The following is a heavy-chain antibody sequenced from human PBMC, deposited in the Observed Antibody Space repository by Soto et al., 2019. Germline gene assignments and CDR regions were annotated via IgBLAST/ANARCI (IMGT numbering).Heavy chain of an antibody. CDR3: AKRRGGTANGLDV. D-gene: IGHD2-15*01. CDR2: ISWKSASI. J-gene: IGHJ6*02. CDR1: GFSFGDYA. Sequence: EVQLVESGGDLVQPGRSLRLSCAASGFSFGDYAMHWVRQAPGKGLEWVSGISWKSASIGYADSVKGRFTISRDNAKTSLYLQMNSLSAEDTALYHCAKRRGGTANGLDVWGQVTTVTVSS. V-gene: IGHV3-9*01.